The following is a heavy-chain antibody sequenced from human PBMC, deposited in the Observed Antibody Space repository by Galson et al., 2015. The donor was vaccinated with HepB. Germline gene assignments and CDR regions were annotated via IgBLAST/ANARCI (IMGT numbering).Heavy chain of an antibody. J-gene: IGHJ3*02. Sequence: SVKVSCKASGGTFSSYAISWVRQAPGQGLEWMGRIIPILGIANYAQKFQGRVTITADKSTSTAYMELSSLRSEDTAVYYCAGPRVVQNAFDIWGQGTMVTVSS. CDR3: AGPRVVQNAFDI. CDR2: IIPILGIA. D-gene: IGHD3-3*01. V-gene: IGHV1-69*04. CDR1: GGTFSSYA.